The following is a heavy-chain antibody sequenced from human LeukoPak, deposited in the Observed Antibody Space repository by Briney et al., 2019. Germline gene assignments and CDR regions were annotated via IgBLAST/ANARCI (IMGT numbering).Heavy chain of an antibody. D-gene: IGHD6-19*01. Sequence: PGGALRLSCAASGFTFTRYSMNWVGQAPGKGVEWVSDISSNRGTYIYYADSGKGRFTIARDNANSSVYLQMHSLRAEDTGVYYCTRLTSGWPDFWGQGTLVTVSS. J-gene: IGHJ4*02. V-gene: IGHV3-21*01. CDR1: GFTFTRYS. CDR3: TRLTSGWPDF. CDR2: ISSNRGTYI.